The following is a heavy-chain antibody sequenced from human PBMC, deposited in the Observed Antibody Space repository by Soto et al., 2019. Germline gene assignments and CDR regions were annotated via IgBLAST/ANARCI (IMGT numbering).Heavy chain of an antibody. D-gene: IGHD6-13*01. CDR1: GGSFSGFY. CDR3: ARGRRTPVNSSSSNFDP. V-gene: IGHV4-34*01. Sequence: SPTRAVFGGSFSGFYWGWIPPPPGKGLEWIGEINHSGSTNYNPSLKSRVTISIDTSKNQFSLKLSSVTAADTAVYYCARGRRTPVNSSSSNFDPWGQGTLVTVSS. J-gene: IGHJ5*02. CDR2: INHSGST.